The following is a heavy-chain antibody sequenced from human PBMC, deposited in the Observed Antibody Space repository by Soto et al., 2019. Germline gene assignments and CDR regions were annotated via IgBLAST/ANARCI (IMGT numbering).Heavy chain of an antibody. CDR2: MNPRSGNT. Sequence: QVQLVQSGAEVKKPGASVKVSCEASGYTFTTHDINWVRQATGQGLEWMGWMNPRSGNTGEAQKFQGRLTMTSNTSTGTAYMELSGLTSEDTAVYYCARGPRYCSSPRCTSWDYWGQGTLVTVSS. V-gene: IGHV1-8*01. J-gene: IGHJ4*02. D-gene: IGHD2-2*01. CDR3: ARGPRYCSSPRCTSWDY. CDR1: GYTFTTHD.